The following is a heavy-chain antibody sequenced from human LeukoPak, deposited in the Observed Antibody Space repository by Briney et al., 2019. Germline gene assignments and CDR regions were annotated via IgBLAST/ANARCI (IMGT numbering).Heavy chain of an antibody. V-gene: IGHV1-69*04. D-gene: IGHD2-2*01. CDR3: ARFGYCSSTSCYEAYYYYGMDV. J-gene: IGHJ6*02. CDR1: GGTFSSYA. CDR2: IIPILGIA. Sequence: SVKVSCKASGGTFSSYAISWVRQAPGQGLEWMGRIIPILGIANYAQKFQGRVTITADKSTSTAYMELSSLRSEDTAVYYCARFGYCSSTSCYEAYYYYGMDVWGQGTTVTVSS.